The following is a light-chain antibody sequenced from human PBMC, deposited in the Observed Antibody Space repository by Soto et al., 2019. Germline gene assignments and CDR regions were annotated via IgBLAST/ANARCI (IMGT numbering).Light chain of an antibody. V-gene: IGKV3-11*01. CDR1: ENVRTF. Sequence: VLTQSPATLSLSPGERATLSCRASENVRTFVDWYQQKPGQAPRLLIYGASNRATDIPARFSGSGSGTDFTLTSSNLEHEDFAVYYCHQHSHWPPWTFGQGTRVDIQ. CDR3: HQHSHWPPWT. CDR2: GAS. J-gene: IGKJ1*01.